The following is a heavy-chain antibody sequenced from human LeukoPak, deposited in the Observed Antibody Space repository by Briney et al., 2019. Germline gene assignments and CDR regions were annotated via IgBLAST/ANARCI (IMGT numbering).Heavy chain of an antibody. CDR1: GFTFSSYT. CDR3: VKDVTGTYSGDF. D-gene: IGHD1-26*01. Sequence: GGSLRRSCSASGFTFSSYTMHWVRQAPGKGLQYVSSIRTDGGTSYDADSVMGRFTISRDNSKNTLYLQMSSLRPEDTAVYYCVKDVTGTYSGDFWGQGTLVTVSS. J-gene: IGHJ4*02. CDR2: IRTDGGTS. V-gene: IGHV3-64D*06.